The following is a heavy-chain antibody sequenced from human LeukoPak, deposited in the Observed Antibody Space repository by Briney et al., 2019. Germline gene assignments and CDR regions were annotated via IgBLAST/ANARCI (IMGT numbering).Heavy chain of an antibody. CDR1: GFTFSSYA. CDR2: ISGSGGST. CDR3: ARGGNGDYYYGMDV. J-gene: IGHJ6*02. Sequence: GGSLRLSCAASGFTFSSYAMSWVRQAPGNGLEWVSGISGSGGSTYYADSVKGRFTISRDNSKNTLYLQMNSLRAEDTAVYYCARGGNGDYYYGMDVWGQGTTVTVSS. V-gene: IGHV3-23*01. D-gene: IGHD2-8*01.